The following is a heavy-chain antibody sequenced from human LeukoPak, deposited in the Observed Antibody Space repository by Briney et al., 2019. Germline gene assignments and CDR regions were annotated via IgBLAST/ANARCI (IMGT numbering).Heavy chain of an antibody. CDR2: IYYSGST. CDR1: GGSISSSSYY. CDR3: ARDLVTAIRYFDY. J-gene: IGHJ4*02. Sequence: KTSETLSLTCTVSGGSISSSSYYWGWIRQPPGKGLEWIGSIYYSGSTYYNPSLKSRVTISVDTSKNQFSLKLSSVTAADTAVYYCARDLVTAIRYFDYWGQGTLVTVSS. V-gene: IGHV4-39*07. D-gene: IGHD2-21*02.